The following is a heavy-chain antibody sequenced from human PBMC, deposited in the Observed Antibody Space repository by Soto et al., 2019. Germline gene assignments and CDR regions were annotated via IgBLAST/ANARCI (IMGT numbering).Heavy chain of an antibody. Sequence: GASVKVSCKASGDTFTSYYMHWVRQAPGQGLEWMGIINPSGGSTSYAQKFQGRVTMTRDTSTSTVYMELSSLRSEDTAVYYCARDPPPRGYYDFWSGPHHFDYWGQGTLVTVSS. J-gene: IGHJ4*02. V-gene: IGHV1-46*03. D-gene: IGHD3-3*01. CDR1: GDTFTSYY. CDR2: INPSGGST. CDR3: ARDPPPRGYYDFWSGPHHFDY.